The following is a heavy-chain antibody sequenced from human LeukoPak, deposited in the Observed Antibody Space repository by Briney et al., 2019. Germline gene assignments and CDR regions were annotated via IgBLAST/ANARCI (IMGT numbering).Heavy chain of an antibody. D-gene: IGHD3-22*01. Sequence: SETLSLTCAVYGGSFSGYYWSWIRQPPGKGLEWIGEINHSGSTNYNPSLKSRVTISADTSKNQFSLKVSSVTAADSSVYYCVRHEVVGYNYYALEIWGQGTTVTVAS. CDR3: VRHEVVGYNYYALEI. CDR2: INHSGST. J-gene: IGHJ6*02. V-gene: IGHV4-34*01. CDR1: GGSFSGYY.